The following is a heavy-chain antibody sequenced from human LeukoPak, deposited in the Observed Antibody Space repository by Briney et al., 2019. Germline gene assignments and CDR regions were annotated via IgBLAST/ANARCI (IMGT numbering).Heavy chain of an antibody. CDR1: GGSISSSSYY. CDR2: TSDRGDYT. D-gene: IGHD4/OR15-4a*01. CDR3: AKKAQYDGHYPLDY. V-gene: IGHV3-23*01. J-gene: IGHJ4*02. Sequence: ETLSLTCTVSGGSISSSSYYWGWIRQPPGKGLEWVSGTSDRGDYTYYADSVKGRFTISGDTSKNTLYLQMNSLRAEDTALYFCAKKAQYDGHYPLDYWGQGTLVTVSA.